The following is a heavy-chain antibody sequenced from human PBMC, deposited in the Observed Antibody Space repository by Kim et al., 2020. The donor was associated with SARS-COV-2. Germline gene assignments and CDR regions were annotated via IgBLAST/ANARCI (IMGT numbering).Heavy chain of an antibody. CDR2: INHSGST. CDR1: GGSFSGYY. D-gene: IGHD1-7*01. V-gene: IGHV4-34*01. CDR3: ARGWGELPRSGDP. Sequence: SETLSLTCAVYGGSFSGYYWSWIRQPPGKGLEWIGEINHSGSTNYNPSLKSRVTISVDTSKNQFSLKLSSVTAADMAVYYCARGWGELPRSGDPWGQGTLVTVSS. J-gene: IGHJ5*02.